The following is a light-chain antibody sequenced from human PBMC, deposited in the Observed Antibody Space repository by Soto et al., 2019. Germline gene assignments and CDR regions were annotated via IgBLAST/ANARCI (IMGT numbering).Light chain of an antibody. CDR1: QSVRSSY. CDR2: GTS. Sequence: EIVLTQSPGTLSLPPGERATLSCRASQSVRSSYFAWYQQKPGQAPRLLIYGTSSRATGIPDRFSGSGSGTDFTLTISRLEPEDFAVYYCQQFETFG. J-gene: IGKJ1*01. V-gene: IGKV3-20*01. CDR3: QQFET.